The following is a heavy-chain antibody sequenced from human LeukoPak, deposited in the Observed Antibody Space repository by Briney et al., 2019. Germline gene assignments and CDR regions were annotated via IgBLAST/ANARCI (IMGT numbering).Heavy chain of an antibody. CDR2: ISGNGGVI. J-gene: IGHJ4*02. D-gene: IGHD1-1*01. CDR3: ARDPRTVRI. CDR1: GFTFSNHW. Sequence: GGSLRLSCAASGFTFSNHWMTWVRQAPGKGLEWLSYISGNGGVIQYADSVKGRFTISRDNAKNLLYLQMDSLRVEDTAIYYCARDPRTVRIWGQGTLVTVSS. V-gene: IGHV3-48*04.